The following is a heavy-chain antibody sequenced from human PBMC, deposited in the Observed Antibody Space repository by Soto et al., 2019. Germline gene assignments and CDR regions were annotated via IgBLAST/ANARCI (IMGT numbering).Heavy chain of an antibody. CDR1: GFTFIRVI. D-gene: IGHD3-3*02. CDR2: IRSASSET. CDR3: ERVAY. J-gene: IGHJ4*02. V-gene: IGHV3-21*01. Sequence: SLIVSCESSGFTFIRVIINLGLQPPGKGLEWVASIRSASSETWYADSVKGRFIISRDNAQNSLFLQMNTLRTEDSAIYYCERVAYWGPGTQVNVSS.